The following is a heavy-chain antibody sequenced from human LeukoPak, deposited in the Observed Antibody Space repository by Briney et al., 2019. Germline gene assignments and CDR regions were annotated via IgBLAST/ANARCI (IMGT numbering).Heavy chain of an antibody. D-gene: IGHD3-22*01. Sequence: ASVKVSCKASGYTFTSYGISWVRQTPEQGLEWMGWISVYNGNTDYAQKLQGRVTMTTDTSTSTAYMELRSLRSDDTAVYYCATKIPGAYDSSGSYPDYYFDYWGQGTLVTVSS. CDR2: ISVYNGNT. J-gene: IGHJ4*02. CDR3: ATKIPGAYDSSGSYPDYYFDY. V-gene: IGHV1-18*01. CDR1: GYTFTSYG.